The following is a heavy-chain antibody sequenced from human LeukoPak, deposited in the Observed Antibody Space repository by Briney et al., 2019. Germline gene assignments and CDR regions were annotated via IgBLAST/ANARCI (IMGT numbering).Heavy chain of an antibody. CDR2: INPSSGGT. Sequence: ASVKVSCKASGYTFTGYYMHWVRQAPGQGLEWMGWINPSSGGTNYAQKFQGRVTMTRDTSIGTAYMELNRLRSDDTAVYYCATLLRGYSYGWWDYWGQGTLVTVSS. J-gene: IGHJ4*02. CDR3: ATLLRGYSYGWWDY. CDR1: GYTFTGYY. D-gene: IGHD5-18*01. V-gene: IGHV1-2*02.